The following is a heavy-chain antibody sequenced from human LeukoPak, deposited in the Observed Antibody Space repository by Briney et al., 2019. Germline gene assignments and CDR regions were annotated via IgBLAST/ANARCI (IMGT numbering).Heavy chain of an antibody. CDR3: ARGGEFTYYDFWSGYYYGPKMELDY. Sequence: GASVKVSCKTSGYTFTDYGITWVRQATGQGLEWMGWMNPNSGNTGYAQKFQGRVTMTRNTSISTAYMELSSLRSEDTAVYYCARGGEFTYYDFWSGYYYGPKMELDYWGQGTLVTVSS. D-gene: IGHD3-3*01. CDR2: MNPNSGNT. V-gene: IGHV1-8*02. J-gene: IGHJ4*02. CDR1: GYTFTDYG.